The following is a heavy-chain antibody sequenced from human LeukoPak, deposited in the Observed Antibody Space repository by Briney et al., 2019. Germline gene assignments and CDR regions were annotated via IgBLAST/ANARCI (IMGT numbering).Heavy chain of an antibody. D-gene: IGHD3-3*01. CDR3: ARARAIFGVVIIHYYYYMDV. V-gene: IGHV4-38-2*01. J-gene: IGHJ6*03. Sequence: SETLSLTCAVSVYSISSGYYWSWIRQPPGNGLEWISQINHSGRTNYNPCLKSRVTISVDTSKNQFSLKMSSVNAEDTAVYSCARARAIFGVVIIHYYYYMDVWGKGTPVTVSS. CDR2: INHSGRT. CDR1: VYSISSGYY.